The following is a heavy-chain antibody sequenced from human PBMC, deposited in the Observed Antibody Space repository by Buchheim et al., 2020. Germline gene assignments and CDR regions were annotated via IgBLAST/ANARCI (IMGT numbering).Heavy chain of an antibody. V-gene: IGHV3-7*01. J-gene: IGHJ6*02. CDR1: GFTFSSYW. Sequence: EVQLVESGGGLVQPGGSLRLSCAASGFTFSSYWMSWVRQAPGKGLEWVANIKQDGSEKYYVDSVKGRFTISRDNAKNSLYLQMNSLRAEDTAVYYCARDPGAAAGRYYYYYGMDVWGQGTT. D-gene: IGHD6-13*01. CDR3: ARDPGAAAGRYYYYYGMDV. CDR2: IKQDGSEK.